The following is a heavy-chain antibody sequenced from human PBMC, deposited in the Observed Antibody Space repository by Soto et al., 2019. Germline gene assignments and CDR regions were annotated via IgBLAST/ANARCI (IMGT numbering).Heavy chain of an antibody. D-gene: IGHD1-26*01. CDR1: GGSISSYY. CDR3: ARDDGGLHGMDV. V-gene: IGHV4-59*01. J-gene: IGHJ6*02. Sequence: PSETLSLTCTVSGGSISSYYWSWIRQPPGKGLEWIGYIYYSGSTNYNPSLKSRVTISVDTSKNQFSLKLSSVTAADTAVYYCARDDGGLHGMDVWGQGTTVTVS. CDR2: IYYSGST.